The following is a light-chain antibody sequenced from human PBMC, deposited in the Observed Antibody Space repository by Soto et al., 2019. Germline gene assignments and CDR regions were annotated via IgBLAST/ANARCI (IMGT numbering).Light chain of an antibody. CDR3: QQYHTSPLT. J-gene: IGKJ1*01. CDR2: GAS. CDR1: QNVGNN. V-gene: IGKV3D-15*02. Sequence: EIWMTQSQATLSVSPVERATRSWRASQNVGNNLVWYQQKPGQAPRRLIYGASISATCIPDRFSGSGSGTDFTLTISRLEPEDFALYYCQQYHTSPLTFGQGTKVDIK.